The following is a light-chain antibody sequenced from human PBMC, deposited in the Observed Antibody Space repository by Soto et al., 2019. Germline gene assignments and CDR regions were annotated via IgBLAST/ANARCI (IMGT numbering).Light chain of an antibody. CDR1: QGINSF. CDR3: QQYYSYPIT. V-gene: IGKV1-8*01. Sequence: ANQLTQPPSSLSAPLFGRDTIDCRASQGINSFLAWYQQKPGKAPKLLIYAASTLQSGVPSRFSGSGSGTDFTLTISCLQSEDFATYYCQQYYSYPITFGQGTRLEIK. J-gene: IGKJ5*01. CDR2: AAS.